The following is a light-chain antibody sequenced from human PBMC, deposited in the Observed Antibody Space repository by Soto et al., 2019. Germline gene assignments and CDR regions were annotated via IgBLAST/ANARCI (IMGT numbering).Light chain of an antibody. J-gene: IGLJ3*02. V-gene: IGLV1-44*01. CDR3: AVWGNKLDGPGV. CDR1: SSTIGSNP. CDR2: SHD. Sequence: QPVLTQPPSASGPPGQRVTISCSGSSSTIGSNPVDWYQQLPGTAPKLLIYSHDQRPLGVPDRFSASRSGTSASLAISGLQPGDEGIYYCAVWGNKLDGPGVFGGGTQLTVL.